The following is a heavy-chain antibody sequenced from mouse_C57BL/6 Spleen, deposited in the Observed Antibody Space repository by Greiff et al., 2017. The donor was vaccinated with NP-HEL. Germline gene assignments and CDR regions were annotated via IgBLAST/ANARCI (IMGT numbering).Heavy chain of an antibody. CDR3: ARYDGYMYY. J-gene: IGHJ4*01. CDR1: GFTFPDYY. CDR2: IRNKANGYTT. V-gene: IGHV7-3*01. Sequence: EVLLVESGGGLVQPGGSLSFSCAASGFTFPDYYMSWVRQPPGKALEWLGFIRNKANGYTTEYSASVKGRFTIYRDNSQSILYLQMNALRAEDSATDYCARYDGYMYYWGQGTSVTVSS. D-gene: IGHD2-3*01.